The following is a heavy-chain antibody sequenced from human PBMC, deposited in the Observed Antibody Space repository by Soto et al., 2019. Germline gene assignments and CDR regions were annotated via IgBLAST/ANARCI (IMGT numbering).Heavy chain of an antibody. D-gene: IGHD2-15*01. V-gene: IGHV1-8*01. CDR3: ARQVHPGYSSG. Sequence: ASVKVSCKASGYTFTSYDINWVRQAPGQGLEWVGWINPTSEYTAHAQEFQGRVTLTREISTATAYMELSSLTSEDTAVYFCARQVHPGYSSGWGPGTQVTVSS. CDR1: GYTFTSYD. CDR2: INPTSEYT. J-gene: IGHJ4*02.